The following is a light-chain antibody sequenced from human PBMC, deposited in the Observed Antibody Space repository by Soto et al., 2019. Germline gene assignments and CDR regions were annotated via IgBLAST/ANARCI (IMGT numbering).Light chain of an antibody. V-gene: IGLV2-14*03. CDR1: SSDVGGYNY. J-gene: IGLJ2*01. CDR2: DVS. Sequence: QSVLTQPASVSGSPGQSITISCTGTSSDVGGYNYVSWYQQHPDKAPKLMIYDVSNRPSGVSNRFSGSKSGNTASLTISGLQAEDEADYYCSSYTSSSTVVFGGVTKVTVL. CDR3: SSYTSSSTVV.